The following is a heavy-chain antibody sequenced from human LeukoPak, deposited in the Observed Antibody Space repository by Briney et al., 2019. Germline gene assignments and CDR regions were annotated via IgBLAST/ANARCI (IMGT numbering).Heavy chain of an antibody. V-gene: IGHV4-59*01. J-gene: IGHJ4*02. CDR2: IYYSGST. CDR3: ARVIAAADHFDY. D-gene: IGHD6-13*01. CDR1: GGSISSYY. Sequence: PSETLSLTCTVSGGSISSYYWSWIRQPPGKGLEWIGYIYYSGSTNYNPSLKSRVTISVDTSKNQFSLKPSSVTAADTAVYYCARVIAAADHFDYWGQGTLVTVSS.